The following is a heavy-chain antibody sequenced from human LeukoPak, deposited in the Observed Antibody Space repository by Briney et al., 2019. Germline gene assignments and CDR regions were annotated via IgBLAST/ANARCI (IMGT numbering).Heavy chain of an antibody. D-gene: IGHD5-18*01. CDR1: GFTFSSYW. CDR2: IKQDGSEK. Sequence: AGGSLRLSCAASGFTFSSYWMSWVRQAPGKGLEWVANIKQDGSEKYYVDSVKGRFTISRDNAKNSLYLQMNSLRAEDTAVYYCARDVIAGGYSYGSAHDYWGQGTLVTVSS. V-gene: IGHV3-7*01. CDR3: ARDVIAGGYSYGSAHDY. J-gene: IGHJ4*02.